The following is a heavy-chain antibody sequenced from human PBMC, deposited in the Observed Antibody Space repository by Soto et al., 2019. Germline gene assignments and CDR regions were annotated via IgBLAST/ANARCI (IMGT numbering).Heavy chain of an antibody. V-gene: IGHV4-4*07. Sequence: SETLSLTCTVPGASISGFYWSWIRKSAGKGLEWIGRIYATGTTDYNPSLKSRVMMSVDTSKKQFSLKLRSVTAADTAVYYCVRDGTKTLRDWFDPWGQGISVTVS. CDR1: GASISGFY. CDR2: IYATGTT. J-gene: IGHJ5*02. D-gene: IGHD1-1*01. CDR3: VRDGTKTLRDWFDP.